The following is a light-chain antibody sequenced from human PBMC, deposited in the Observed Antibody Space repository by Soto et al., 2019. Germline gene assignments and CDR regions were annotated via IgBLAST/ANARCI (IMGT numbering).Light chain of an antibody. V-gene: IGKV3D-20*01. J-gene: IGKJ1*01. CDR3: QQYGSSPRT. Sequence: EIVLTQSPASLSLSPGERATVSCLASQSVPRHLAWYQQRPGLPPRLLIYDASSRATGVPDRFSGSGSGTDFTLTIRRLEPEDFAVYYCQQYGSSPRTFGQGTKVDI. CDR2: DAS. CDR1: QSVPRH.